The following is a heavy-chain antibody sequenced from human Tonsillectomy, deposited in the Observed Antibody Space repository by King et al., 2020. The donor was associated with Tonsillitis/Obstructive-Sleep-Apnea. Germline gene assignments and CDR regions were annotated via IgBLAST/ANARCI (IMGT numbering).Heavy chain of an antibody. V-gene: IGHV5-10-1*03. CDR1: GYSFTSYW. CDR3: AARLGIVGATGY. Sequence: VQLVESGAEVKKPGESLRISCKGSGYSFTSYWISWVRQMPGIGLEWMGRIDPSDSYTNYSPSFQGHVTISADKSISTAYLQWSSLKASDTAMYYCAARLGIVGATGYWGQGTLVTVSS. D-gene: IGHD1-26*01. J-gene: IGHJ4*02. CDR2: IDPSDSYT.